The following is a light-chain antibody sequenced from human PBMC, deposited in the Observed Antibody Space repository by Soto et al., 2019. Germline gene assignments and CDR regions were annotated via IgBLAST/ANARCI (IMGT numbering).Light chain of an antibody. CDR2: LEGSGSY. CDR1: SGHSSYI. V-gene: IGLV4-60*03. CDR3: ETWDSNPRL. J-gene: IGLJ3*02. Sequence: QPVLTQSSSASASLGSSVKLTCTLSSGHSSYIIAWHQQQPGKAPRYLMKLEGSGSYNKGSGVPDRFSGSSSGADRYLTISNLQSDYEADYYCETWDSNPRLFGGGPRPTVL.